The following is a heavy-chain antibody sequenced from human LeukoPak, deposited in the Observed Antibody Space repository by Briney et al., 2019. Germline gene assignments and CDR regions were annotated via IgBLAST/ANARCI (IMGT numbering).Heavy chain of an antibody. Sequence: GGSLRLSCAASGFTFSSYWMHWVRQAPGKGLVWVSRINSDGSSTSYADSVKGRFTISRDNAKNTLYQQMNSLRAEDTAVYYCAREGVYDYVWGSYRPYYFDYWGQGTLVTVSS. CDR1: GFTFSSYW. CDR2: INSDGSST. J-gene: IGHJ4*02. D-gene: IGHD3-16*02. V-gene: IGHV3-74*01. CDR3: AREGVYDYVWGSYRPYYFDY.